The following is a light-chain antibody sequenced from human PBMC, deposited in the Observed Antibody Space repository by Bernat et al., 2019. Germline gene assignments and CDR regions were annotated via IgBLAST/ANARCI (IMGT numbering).Light chain of an antibody. CDR3: MQALHLFT. CDR2: LGS. J-gene: IGKJ3*01. V-gene: IGKV2-28*01. Sequence: DIVMTQPPLSLPVTPGEPASISCRSSQSLLHSNGYNYLDWYLQKPGQSPQLLIYLGSNRASGVPDRFSGSGSGTDFTLKISRVEAEDVGVYYCMQALHLFTFGPGTKVDIK. CDR1: QSLLHSNGYNY.